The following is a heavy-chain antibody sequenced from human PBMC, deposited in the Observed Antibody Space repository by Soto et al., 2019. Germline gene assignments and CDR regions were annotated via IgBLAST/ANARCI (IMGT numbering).Heavy chain of an antibody. J-gene: IGHJ4*02. V-gene: IGHV4-4*02. CDR2: IYHSGST. D-gene: IGHD3-10*01. Sequence: SETLSLTCAVSGASISSDNWWSWVRQPPGKGMEWIGEIYHSGSTNFNPSLKSRVTISVDKSKNQFSLKLSSVTAADTAVYYCARVSASVMLRGVVINWGQGTLVTVSS. CDR1: GASISSDNW. CDR3: ARVSASVMLRGVVIN.